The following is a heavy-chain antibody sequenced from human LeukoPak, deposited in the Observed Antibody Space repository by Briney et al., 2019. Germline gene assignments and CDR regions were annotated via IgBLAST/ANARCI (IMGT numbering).Heavy chain of an antibody. Sequence: PGGSLRLSCAASGFTFSSYSMNWVRQAPGKGLEWLSYISSSSRTISYADSLKGRFTVSRDNATNSLDMHMHSLRVAATDVYSCERVGTRAWPSDYWGQGTLVTVSS. CDR2: ISSSSRTI. D-gene: IGHD1-14*01. J-gene: IGHJ4*02. V-gene: IGHV3-48*04. CDR1: GFTFSSYS. CDR3: ERVGTRAWPSDY.